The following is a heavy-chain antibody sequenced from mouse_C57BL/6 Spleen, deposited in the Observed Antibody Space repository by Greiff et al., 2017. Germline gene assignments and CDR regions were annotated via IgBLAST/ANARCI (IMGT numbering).Heavy chain of an antibody. D-gene: IGHD1-1*01. CDR1: GYAFSSSW. Sequence: QVQLKESGPELVKPGASVKISCKASGYAFSSSWMNWVKQRPGKGLEWIGRIYPGDGDTNYNGKFKGKAKLTADKASRTAYMQLSSLTSEDSAVSFCARDCGYGISSDYWGQGTTLTVSS. CDR2: IYPGDGDT. V-gene: IGHV1-82*01. J-gene: IGHJ2*01. CDR3: ARDCGYGISSDY.